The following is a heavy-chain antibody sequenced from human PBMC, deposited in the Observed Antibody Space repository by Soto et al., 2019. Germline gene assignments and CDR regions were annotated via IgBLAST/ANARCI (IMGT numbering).Heavy chain of an antibody. CDR2: INPNSGGT. V-gene: IGHV1-2*04. CDR1: GYTFTGYY. D-gene: IGHD3-22*01. CDR3: ARGGTYYYDSSGYYYLDY. J-gene: IGHJ4*02. Sequence: QVQLVQSGAEVKKPGVSVKVSCKASGYTFTGYYMHWVRQAPGQGLEWMGWINPNSGGTNYAQKFQGWVTMTRDTSISTAYMELSRLRSDDTAVYYCARGGTYYYDSSGYYYLDYWGQGTLVTVSS.